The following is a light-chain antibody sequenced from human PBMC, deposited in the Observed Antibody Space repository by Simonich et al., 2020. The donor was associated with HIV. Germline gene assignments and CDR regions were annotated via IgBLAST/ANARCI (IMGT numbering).Light chain of an antibody. CDR3: QQRSNWIHT. CDR2: GAS. V-gene: IGKV3-15*01. J-gene: IGKJ2*01. Sequence: IVMTQSPATLSVSPGERATLSCGASQSVSNNLAWYQQKPGQAPRLLIYGASTRATGFPARFSGSASGTEFTLTISSLQSEDFAVYYCQQRSNWIHTFGQGTKLEIK. CDR1: QSVSNN.